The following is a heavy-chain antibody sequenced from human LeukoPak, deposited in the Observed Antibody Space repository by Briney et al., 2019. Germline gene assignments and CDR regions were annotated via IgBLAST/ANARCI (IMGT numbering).Heavy chain of an antibody. Sequence: ASVKVSFKTSGYTFNAYYMHWVRQAPGQGLEWMGWINPNSGGTNYAQKFQGRVTMTRDTSISTAYMELSRLRSDDTAVYYCARVDYDSSGSETGFDYWGQGTLVTVSS. V-gene: IGHV1-2*02. CDR1: GYTFNAYY. J-gene: IGHJ4*02. D-gene: IGHD3-22*01. CDR3: ARVDYDSSGSETGFDY. CDR2: INPNSGGT.